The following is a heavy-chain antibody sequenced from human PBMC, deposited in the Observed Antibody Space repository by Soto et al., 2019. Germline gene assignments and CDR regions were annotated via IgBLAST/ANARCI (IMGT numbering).Heavy chain of an antibody. CDR2: TYYRSKWYN. CDR1: GDSVSSNSAA. V-gene: IGHV6-1*01. J-gene: IGHJ6*02. D-gene: IGHD6-6*01. CDR3: ARESYSSSSYYYYGMDV. Sequence: TLSLTCAISGDSVSSNSAAWNWIRQSPSRGLEWLGRTYYRSKWYNDYAVSVKSRITINPDTSKNQFSLQLNSVTPEDTAVYYCARESYSSSSYYYYGMDVWGQGTTVTVSS.